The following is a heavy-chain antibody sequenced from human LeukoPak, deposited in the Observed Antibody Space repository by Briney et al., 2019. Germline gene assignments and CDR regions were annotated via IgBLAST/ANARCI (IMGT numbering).Heavy chain of an antibody. D-gene: IGHD6-13*01. J-gene: IGHJ5*02. CDR3: ARGNLYSSSWYWFDP. V-gene: IGHV1-69*13. CDR2: IIPIFGTA. Sequence: APVKVSCKASGGTFSSYAISWVRQAPGQGLEWMGGIIPIFGTANYAQKFQGRVTITADESTSTAYMELSSLRPEDTAVYYCARGNLYSSSWYWFDPWGQGTLVTVSS. CDR1: GGTFSSYA.